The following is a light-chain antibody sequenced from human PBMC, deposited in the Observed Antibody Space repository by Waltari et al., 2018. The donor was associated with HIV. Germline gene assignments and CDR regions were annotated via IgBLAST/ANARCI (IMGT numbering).Light chain of an antibody. CDR1: NIGSKS. V-gene: IGLV3-21*04. CDR3: QVWDTNSHHPGV. J-gene: IGLJ3*02. CDR2: DDS. Sequence: SYVLTQPPSVSVAPGKTARLTCGGNNIGSKSVHGYKQKPGQAPVLVIYDDSDRPSGIPERFSGANSGNTATLTISRVEAGDEADYYCQVWDTNSHHPGVFGGGTKLTVL.